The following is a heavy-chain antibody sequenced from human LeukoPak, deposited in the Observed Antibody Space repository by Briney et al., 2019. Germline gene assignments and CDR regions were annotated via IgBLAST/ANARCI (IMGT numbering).Heavy chain of an antibody. Sequence: SETLSLTCAVYGGSFSGYYWSWIRQPPGKGLEWIGEINHSGSTNYNPSLKSRVTISVDTSKNQFSLKLSSVTAADTAVYYCARVGGLWFGESSHASFDNWGQGTLVTVSS. J-gene: IGHJ4*02. CDR1: GGSFSGYY. D-gene: IGHD3-10*01. CDR3: ARVGGLWFGESSHASFDN. CDR2: INHSGST. V-gene: IGHV4-34*01.